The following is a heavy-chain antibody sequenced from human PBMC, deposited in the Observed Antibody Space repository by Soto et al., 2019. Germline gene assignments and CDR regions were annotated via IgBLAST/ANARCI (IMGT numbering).Heavy chain of an antibody. Sequence: QVQLVQSGAEVKKPGASVIVSCKASGYTFTSYFIHLVRQAPGQGLEWMGIMNPSDGDTTYAQKFQGRVTRTRDTSTTTVYMELSGLIFEDTAVYYCARALSGTNSVDSFASWGQGTLVTVSS. J-gene: IGHJ4*02. D-gene: IGHD1-26*01. CDR1: GYTFTSYF. V-gene: IGHV1-46*01. CDR2: MNPSDGDT. CDR3: ARALSGTNSVDSFAS.